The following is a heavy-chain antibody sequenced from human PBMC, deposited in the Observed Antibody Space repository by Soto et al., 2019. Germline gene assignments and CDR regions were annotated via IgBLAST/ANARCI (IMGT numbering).Heavy chain of an antibody. J-gene: IGHJ4*02. D-gene: IGHD4-4*01. CDR1: GGSISSGGYY. V-gene: IGHV4-31*03. CDR2: IYYSGCT. CDR3: ARGDYSNYVDY. Sequence: SETLSLTCTVSGGSISSGGYYWSWIRQHPGKGLEWIGYIYYSGCTYYNPSLKSRVTISVDTSKNQFSLKLSSVTAADTAVYYCARGDYSNYVDYWGQGTLVTVSS.